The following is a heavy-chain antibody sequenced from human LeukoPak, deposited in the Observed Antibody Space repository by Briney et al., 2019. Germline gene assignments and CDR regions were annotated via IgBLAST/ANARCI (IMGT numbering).Heavy chain of an antibody. V-gene: IGHV1-69*04. Sequence: PVKVSCKASGGTFSSYAISWVRQAPGQGLEWMGRIIPILGIANYAQKFQGRVTITTDKSTSTAYMELSSLRSEDTAVYYCARDGIVLMVYATHVGMDVWGQGTTASVSS. CDR3: ARDGIVLMVYATHVGMDV. CDR2: IIPILGIA. J-gene: IGHJ6*02. CDR1: GGTFSSYA. D-gene: IGHD2-8*01.